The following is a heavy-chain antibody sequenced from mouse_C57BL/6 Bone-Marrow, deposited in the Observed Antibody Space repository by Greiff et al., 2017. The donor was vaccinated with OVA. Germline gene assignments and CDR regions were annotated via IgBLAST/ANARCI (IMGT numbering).Heavy chain of an antibody. CDR3: ARGDDGHWYFDV. CDR2: ISSGRSTI. CDR1: GFTFSDYG. D-gene: IGHD1-1*01. V-gene: IGHV5-17*01. J-gene: IGHJ1*03. Sequence: EVMLVESGGGLVTPGGSLKLSCAASGFTFSDYGMHWVRQAPEKGLEWVAYISSGRSTIYYADPVKGRFTISRDNAKNTLFLQMTSLRSEDTAMYYCARGDDGHWYFDVWGTGTTVTVSS.